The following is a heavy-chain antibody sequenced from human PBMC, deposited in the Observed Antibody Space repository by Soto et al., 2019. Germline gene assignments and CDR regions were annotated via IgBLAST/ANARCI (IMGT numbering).Heavy chain of an antibody. Sequence: GESLKISCTGSGYSFTSYWIGWVRQMPGKGLEWMGIIYPGDSDTRYSPSFQGQVTISADKSISTAYLQWSSLKASDTAMYYCARHDGRYDFWSGYYHTPDYWGQGTLVNVSS. CDR2: IYPGDSDT. CDR1: GYSFTSYW. V-gene: IGHV5-51*01. D-gene: IGHD3-3*01. CDR3: ARHDGRYDFWSGYYHTPDY. J-gene: IGHJ4*02.